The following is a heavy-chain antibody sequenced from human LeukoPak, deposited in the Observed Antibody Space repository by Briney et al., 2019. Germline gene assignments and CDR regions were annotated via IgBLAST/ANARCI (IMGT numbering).Heavy chain of an antibody. D-gene: IGHD3-22*01. Sequence: HSGGSLRLSCAASGFTFSSYAMSWVRQAPGKGLEWVSAISGGGGSTYYADSVKGRFTISRDNSKNTLYLQMNSLRAEDTAVYYCAKDQYSDSGWFDYWGQGTLVTVSS. J-gene: IGHJ4*02. CDR2: ISGGGGST. CDR3: AKDQYSDSGWFDY. CDR1: GFTFSSYA. V-gene: IGHV3-23*01.